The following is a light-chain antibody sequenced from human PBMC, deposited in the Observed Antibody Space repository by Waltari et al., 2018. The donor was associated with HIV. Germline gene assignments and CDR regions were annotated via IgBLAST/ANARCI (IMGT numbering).Light chain of an antibody. CDR3: QQYGSSPRT. V-gene: IGKV3-20*01. J-gene: IGKJ1*01. CDR1: QRVSSSS. CDR2: SAS. Sequence: EIVLTQSPGTLSLSPGERATLSCRASQRVSSSSLAGYQQKPGQAPSLLIYSASSRATGIPARFSGSGSGTDFTLTSSRLEPEDFAVYYCQQYGSSPRTFGQVTKVEIK.